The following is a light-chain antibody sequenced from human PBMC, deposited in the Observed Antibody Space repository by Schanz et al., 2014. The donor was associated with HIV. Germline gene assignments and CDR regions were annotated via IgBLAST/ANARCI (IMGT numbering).Light chain of an antibody. V-gene: IGKV1-5*03. J-gene: IGKJ3*01. CDR2: KAS. CDR3: QQFNTYT. Sequence: DIQMTQSPSTLSASVGDRVTITCRASQSISTWLAWYQQKPGKTPKLLIYKASGLESGVPSRFSGSGSGTDFTLTISGLQPEDFATYYCQQFNTYTFGPGTKVDIK. CDR1: QSISTW.